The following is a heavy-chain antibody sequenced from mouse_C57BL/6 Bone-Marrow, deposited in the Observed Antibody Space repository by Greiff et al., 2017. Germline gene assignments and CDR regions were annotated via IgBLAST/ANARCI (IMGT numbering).Heavy chain of an antibody. J-gene: IGHJ2*01. D-gene: IGHD3-2*02. V-gene: IGHV10-1*01. CDR3: VRDSSGLYYFDY. Sequence: EVQLVESGGGLVQPKGSLKLSCAASGFSFNTYAMNWVRQAPGKGLEWVARIRSKSNNYATYYADSVKDRFTISRDDSESMLYLQMNNLKTEDTAMYYCVRDSSGLYYFDYWGQGTTLTVSS. CDR2: IRSKSNNYAT. CDR1: GFSFNTYA.